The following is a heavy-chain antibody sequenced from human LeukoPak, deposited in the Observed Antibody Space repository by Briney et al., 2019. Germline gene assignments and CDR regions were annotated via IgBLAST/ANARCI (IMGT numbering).Heavy chain of an antibody. Sequence: GRSLRLSCAASGFTFDSYAMHWVRQAPGRGLEWVAVISYDGSNKYHADSVKGRFTISRDNSKNTLYLQMNSLRAEDTAVYYCAPSYEDFDYWGQGTLVTVSS. CDR3: APSYEDFDY. J-gene: IGHJ4*02. CDR1: GFTFDSYA. CDR2: ISYDGSNK. V-gene: IGHV3-30-3*01. D-gene: IGHD3-3*01.